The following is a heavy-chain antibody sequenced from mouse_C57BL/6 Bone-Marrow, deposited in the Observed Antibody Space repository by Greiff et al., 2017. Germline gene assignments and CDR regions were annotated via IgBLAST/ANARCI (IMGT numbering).Heavy chain of an antibody. CDR2: ISPRSGNT. CDR3: ARTGYLAY. CDR1: GYTFTSYG. V-gene: IGHV1-81*01. Sequence: QVQLQQSGAELARPGASVKLSCKASGYTFTSYGISWVKQRTGQGLAWIGEISPRSGNTYYNEQFKGKATLTADKSSSTAYMELRSLTSEDSAVYFCARTGYLAYWGQGTLVTVCA. J-gene: IGHJ3*01. D-gene: IGHD2-2*01.